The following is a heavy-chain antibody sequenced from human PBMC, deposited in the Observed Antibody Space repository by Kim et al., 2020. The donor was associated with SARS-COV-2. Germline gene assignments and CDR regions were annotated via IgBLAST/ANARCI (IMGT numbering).Heavy chain of an antibody. Sequence: SETLSLTCTVSGGSISSYYWSWIRQPPGKGLEWIGYIYYSGSTNYNPSLKSRVTISVDTSKNQFSLKLSSVTAADTDVYYCARNSDYDILTGYHKYYYYGRDVWGPGTTVTVSS. CDR2: IYYSGST. J-gene: IGHJ6*02. CDR3: ARNSDYDILTGYHKYYYYGRDV. V-gene: IGHV4-59*01. CDR1: GGSISSYY. D-gene: IGHD3-9*01.